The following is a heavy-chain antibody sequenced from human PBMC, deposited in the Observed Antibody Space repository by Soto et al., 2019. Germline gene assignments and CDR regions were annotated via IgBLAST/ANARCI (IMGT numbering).Heavy chain of an antibody. Sequence: VQLVESGGDLIQPGGSLRLSCAFSGFTFSNYVMNWVRQAPGKGLEWVSAITGNGRSTYYADSVKGRFTISRDNSKNTLYLQMNSLRAEDTALYYCANYYGDYAGGEFFQHWGQGTLVTVSS. V-gene: IGHV3-23*04. D-gene: IGHD4-17*01. J-gene: IGHJ1*01. CDR3: ANYYGDYAGGEFFQH. CDR2: ITGNGRST. CDR1: GFTFSNYV.